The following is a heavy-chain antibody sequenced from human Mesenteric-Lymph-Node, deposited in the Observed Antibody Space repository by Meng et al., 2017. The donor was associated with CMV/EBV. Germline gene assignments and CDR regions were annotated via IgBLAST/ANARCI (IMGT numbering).Heavy chain of an antibody. J-gene: IGHJ5*01. Sequence: SETLSLTCAVYGGSFSGYYWSWIRQPPGKGLEWIGEINHSGSTNYNPSLKSRVTISVDTSKNQFSLKLSSVTAADTAVYYCARFNTGATWGPGTLVTVSS. CDR3: ARFNTGAT. CDR2: INHSGST. CDR1: GGSFSGYY. V-gene: IGHV4-34*01. D-gene: IGHD1-14*01.